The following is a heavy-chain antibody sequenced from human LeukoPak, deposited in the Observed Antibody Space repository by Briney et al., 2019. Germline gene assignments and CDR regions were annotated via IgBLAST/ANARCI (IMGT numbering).Heavy chain of an antibody. Sequence: KPGGSLRLSCAASGFTFNDYYMSWIRQAPGKGLEWLSYINIGGTNTRYADSVKGRFTISRDNAKKSLYLEMNNLRAEDTAVYYCATDGAGFDTWGQGVLVTVSS. J-gene: IGHJ5*02. CDR3: ATDGAGFDT. V-gene: IGHV3-11*01. CDR2: INIGGTNT. CDR1: GFTFNDYY.